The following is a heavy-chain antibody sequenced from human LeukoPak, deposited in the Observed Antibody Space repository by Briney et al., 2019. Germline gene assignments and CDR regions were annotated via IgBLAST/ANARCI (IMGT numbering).Heavy chain of an antibody. Sequence: ASVKVSCKVSGYTLTELSMHWVRQAPGKGLEWMGGFDPEDGETIYAQKFQGRVTMTEDTSTDTAYMELSSLRSEDTAVYYCATDRAYCSGGSCYSRKGDYYYYGMDVWGQGTTVTVSS. CDR1: GYTLTELS. CDR3: ATDRAYCSGGSCYSRKGDYYYYGMDV. V-gene: IGHV1-24*01. D-gene: IGHD2-15*01. J-gene: IGHJ6*02. CDR2: FDPEDGET.